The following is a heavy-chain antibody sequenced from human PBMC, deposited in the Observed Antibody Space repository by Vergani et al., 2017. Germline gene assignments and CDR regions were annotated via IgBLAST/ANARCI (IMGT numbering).Heavy chain of an antibody. J-gene: IGHJ4*02. CDR3: ARVVGSKDSSGYYFGY. CDR2: INPSGGST. Sequence: QVQLVQSGAEVKKPGASVKVSCKASGYTFTSYYMHWVRPAPGQGLEWMGIINPSGGSTSYAKKFQGRVTMTRATSTSTVYMELSSLRSEDTAVYYCARVVGSKDSSGYYFGYWGQGTLVTVSS. V-gene: IGHV1-46*03. CDR1: GYTFTSYY. D-gene: IGHD3-22*01.